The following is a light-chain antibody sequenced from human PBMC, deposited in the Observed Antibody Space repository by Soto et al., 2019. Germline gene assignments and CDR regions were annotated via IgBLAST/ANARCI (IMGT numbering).Light chain of an antibody. CDR2: EVN. CDR1: SSDVGDYNY. J-gene: IGLJ1*01. CDR3: SSYTRRSTYV. V-gene: IGLV2-14*01. Sequence: QSVLTQPASVSGSPGQSITISCTGASSDVGDYNYVSWYQHHPGKAPKLLIYEVNNRPSGVSDRFSGSKSGNVASLTISWLQAEDEDDYYCSSYTRRSTYVFGTATRSPS.